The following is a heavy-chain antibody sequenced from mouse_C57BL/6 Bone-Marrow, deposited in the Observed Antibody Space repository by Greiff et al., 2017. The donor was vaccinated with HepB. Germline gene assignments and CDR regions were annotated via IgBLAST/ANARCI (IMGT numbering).Heavy chain of an antibody. CDR1: GFTFSDYY. V-gene: IGHV5-12*01. Sequence: EVKLMESGGGLVQPGGSLKLSCAASGFTFSDYYMYWVRQTPEKRLEWVAYISNGGGSTYYPDTVKGRFTISRDNAKNTLYLQMSRLKSEDTAMYYCASGFYYGSSSHWGQGTSVTVSS. J-gene: IGHJ4*01. CDR2: ISNGGGST. CDR3: ASGFYYGSSSH. D-gene: IGHD1-1*01.